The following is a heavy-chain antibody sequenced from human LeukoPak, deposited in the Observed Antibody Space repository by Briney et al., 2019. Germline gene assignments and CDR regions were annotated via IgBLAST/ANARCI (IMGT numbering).Heavy chain of an antibody. Sequence: GGSLRLSCAASGFIFSNYAFQWVRQAPGEGLEWVAVISKDGRNKNHAGSVKGRFTISRDNAKNSLYLQMNSLRAEDTAVFYCARDKSAGADTGSSFYYWGQGALVTVSS. CDR1: GFIFSNYA. V-gene: IGHV3-30*04. J-gene: IGHJ4*02. CDR3: ARDKSAGADTGSSFYY. CDR2: ISKDGRNK. D-gene: IGHD3-10*01.